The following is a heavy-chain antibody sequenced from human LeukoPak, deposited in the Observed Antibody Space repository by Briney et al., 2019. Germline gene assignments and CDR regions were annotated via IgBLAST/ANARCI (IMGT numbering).Heavy chain of an antibody. Sequence: SETLSLTCAVYGGSFSGYYWSWIRQPPGKGLEWIGEINHSGSTNYNPSLKSRVTISVDTSKNQFSLKLSSVTAADTAVYYCARSKNYGSGRTPFDYWGQGILVTVSS. CDR1: GGSFSGYY. V-gene: IGHV4-34*01. J-gene: IGHJ4*02. D-gene: IGHD3-10*01. CDR3: ARSKNYGSGRTPFDY. CDR2: INHSGST.